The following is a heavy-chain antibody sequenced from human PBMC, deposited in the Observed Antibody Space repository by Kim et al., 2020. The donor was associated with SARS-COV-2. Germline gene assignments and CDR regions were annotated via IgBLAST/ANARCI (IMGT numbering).Heavy chain of an antibody. D-gene: IGHD6-13*01. J-gene: IGHJ3*02. CDR3: TTGAYSIHKPDAFDI. Sequence: GGSLRLSCAASGFTFSNAWMSWVRQAPGKGLEWVGRIKSKTDGGTTDYAAPVKGRFTISRDDSKNTLYLQMNSLKTEDTAVYYCTTGAYSIHKPDAFDIWGQGTMVTVSS. CDR2: IKSKTDGGTT. V-gene: IGHV3-15*01. CDR1: GFTFSNAW.